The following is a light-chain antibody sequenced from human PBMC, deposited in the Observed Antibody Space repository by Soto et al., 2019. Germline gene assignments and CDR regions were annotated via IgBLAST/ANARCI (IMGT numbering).Light chain of an antibody. Sequence: DIQMTQSPSSLSASVGDRVTITCQASQDLSNYLNWYQQKPGKAPKLLIYDASNLETGVPSRFRGSESGTYFTFPPSSLQPEDSATYYCQQYSNLLFPFAPGPKVDIK. CDR2: DAS. CDR3: QQYSNLLFP. V-gene: IGKV1-33*01. CDR1: QDLSNY. J-gene: IGKJ3*01.